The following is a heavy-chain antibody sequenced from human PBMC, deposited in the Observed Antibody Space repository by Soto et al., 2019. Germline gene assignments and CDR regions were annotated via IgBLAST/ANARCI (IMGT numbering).Heavy chain of an antibody. CDR2: IIPIFGTA. V-gene: IGHV1-69*13. CDR3: AREARSSGWYYFDY. D-gene: IGHD6-19*01. Sequence: GASVKVSCKASGGTFSSYAIGWVRQAPGQGLEWMGGIIPIFGTANYAQKFQGRVTITADESTSTAYMELSSLRSEDTAVYYCAREARSSGWYYFDYWGQGTLVTVSS. J-gene: IGHJ4*02. CDR1: GGTFSSYA.